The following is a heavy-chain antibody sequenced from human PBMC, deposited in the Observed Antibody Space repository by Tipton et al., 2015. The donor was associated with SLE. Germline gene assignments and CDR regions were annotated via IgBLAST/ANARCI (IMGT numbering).Heavy chain of an antibody. V-gene: IGHV4-61*01. CDR2: IYYSGST. J-gene: IGHJ3*02. D-gene: IGHD4-17*01. CDR3: ARDRVRDGDYWEDAFDI. Sequence: TLSLTCAVSGYSVSSGSYYWSWIRQPPGKGLEWIGYIYYSGSTNYNPSLKSRVTISVDTSKNQFSLKLSSVTAADTAVYYCARDRVRDGDYWEDAFDIWGQGTMVTVSS. CDR1: GYSVSSGSYY.